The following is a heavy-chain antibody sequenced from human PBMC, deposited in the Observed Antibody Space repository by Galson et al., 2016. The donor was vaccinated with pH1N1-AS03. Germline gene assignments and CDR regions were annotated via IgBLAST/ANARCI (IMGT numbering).Heavy chain of an antibody. CDR1: GYNFRDYY. CDR2: ITPKDDDT. CDR3: ARDGGGIIDDAPDT. D-gene: IGHD2-21*01. V-gene: IGHV1-2*02. Sequence: SVKVSCKASGYNFRDYYIHWVRQAPGQGLEWMGWITPKDDDTNYAPKFQGRVTMTRDLSTSSAYLELKRLTSDDTAVYFCARDGGGIIDDAPDTWGQGTLVTVSS. J-gene: IGHJ3*02.